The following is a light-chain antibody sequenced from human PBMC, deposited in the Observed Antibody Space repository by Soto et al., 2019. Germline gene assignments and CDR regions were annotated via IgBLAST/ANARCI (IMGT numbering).Light chain of an antibody. CDR3: QQYSDFWT. J-gene: IGKJ1*01. CDR2: DTS. V-gene: IGKV1-5*01. Sequence: DLQMTQSPSTLSASVGDRVTITCRASQSIGKWLAWYQQKAGKAPKLLIYDTSILESGVSDRFSGSGYGTEFTLTISSLQPEDFTTYYCQQYSDFWTFGPGTKVE. CDR1: QSIGKW.